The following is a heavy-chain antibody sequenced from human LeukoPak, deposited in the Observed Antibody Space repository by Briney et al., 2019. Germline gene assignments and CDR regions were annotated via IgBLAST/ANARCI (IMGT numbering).Heavy chain of an antibody. CDR2: IFDSGST. J-gene: IGHJ5*01. CDR3: ARRVCSTRSCYWNWFDS. V-gene: IGHV4-59*01. Sequence: SETLSLTCTVSRGSIRSSSWSWIRQSPGNRLEWIGFIFDSGSTTYNPSLKNRVAISVDTSKNQFSLRLTSVTAADTAMYYCARRVCSTRSCYWNWFDSWGQGILVTVSS. CDR1: RGSIRSSS. D-gene: IGHD2-2*01.